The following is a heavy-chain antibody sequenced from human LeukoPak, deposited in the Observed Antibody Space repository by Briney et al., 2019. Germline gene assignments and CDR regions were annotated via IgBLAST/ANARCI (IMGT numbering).Heavy chain of an antibody. CDR2: IYTSGST. CDR1: GASISSGEYY. J-gene: IGHJ5*02. D-gene: IGHD3-10*01. V-gene: IGHV4-61*02. Sequence: KPSETLSLTCTVSGASISSGEYYWSWIRQPAGKGLEWIGRIYTSGSTNYNPSLKSRVTISVDTSKNQFSLKLSSVTAADTAMYYCAREGTYYYGSGSYYSNWFDPWGQGTLVTVSS. CDR3: AREGTYYYGSGSYYSNWFDP.